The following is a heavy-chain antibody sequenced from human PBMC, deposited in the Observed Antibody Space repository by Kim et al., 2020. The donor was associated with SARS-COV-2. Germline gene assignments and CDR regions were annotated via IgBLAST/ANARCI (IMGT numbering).Heavy chain of an antibody. CDR2: IYYSGST. D-gene: IGHD3-22*01. J-gene: IGHJ5*02. CDR3: ARHGHNTMIVVVIIPGWFDP. Sequence: SETLSLTCTVSGGSISSSSYYWGWIRQPPGKGLEWIGSIYYSGSTYYNPSLKSRVTISVDTSKNQFSLKLSSVTAADTAVYYCARHGHNTMIVVVIIPGWFDPWGQGTLVTVSS. CDR1: GGSISSSSYY. V-gene: IGHV4-39*01.